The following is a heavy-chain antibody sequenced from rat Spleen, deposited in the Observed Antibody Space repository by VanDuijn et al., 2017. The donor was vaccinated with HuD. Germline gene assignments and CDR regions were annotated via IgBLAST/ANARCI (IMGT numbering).Heavy chain of an antibody. CDR1: GYSITSNY. CDR3: XRSXXXGYXXYFDX. CDR2: ISYSGST. J-gene: IGHJ2*01. V-gene: IGHV3-1*01. D-gene: IGHD2-3*01. Sequence: EVQLQESGPGLVKPSQSLSLTCSVTGYSITSNYWGWIRKFPGNKMEWIGHISYSGSTRYNPSLKSRISFTRDTSKNQFFLQLNSVTTEDXAXYXXXRSXXXGYXXYFDXXGQGVMXXVSS.